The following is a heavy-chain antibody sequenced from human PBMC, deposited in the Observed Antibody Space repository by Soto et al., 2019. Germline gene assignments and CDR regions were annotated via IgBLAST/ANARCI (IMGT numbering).Heavy chain of an antibody. J-gene: IGHJ4*02. CDR3: ARAPRGSSWYDY. Sequence: SVKVSCKASGGTFSSYTISWVRQAPGQGLEWMGRIIPILGIANYAQKFQGRVTITADKSTSTAYMELSSLRSEDTAVYYCARAPRGSSWYDYWGQGTLVTVSS. D-gene: IGHD6-13*01. CDR1: GGTFSSYT. CDR2: IIPILGIA. V-gene: IGHV1-69*02.